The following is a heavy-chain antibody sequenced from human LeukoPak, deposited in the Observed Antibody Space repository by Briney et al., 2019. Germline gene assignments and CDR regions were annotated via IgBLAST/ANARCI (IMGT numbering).Heavy chain of an antibody. CDR3: ARERCSGGSCYSPLDY. V-gene: IGHV3-21*01. CDR2: LSSSSSYI. Sequence: GVSVRLSGAACGFTFCSYSWVWVRPAPGLGLVWVSSLSSSSSYIYYADSVKGRFTISRDNAKNSLYLQMNSLRAEDTAVYYCARERCSGGSCYSPLDYWGQGTLVTVSS. J-gene: IGHJ4*02. D-gene: IGHD2-15*01. CDR1: GFTFCSYS.